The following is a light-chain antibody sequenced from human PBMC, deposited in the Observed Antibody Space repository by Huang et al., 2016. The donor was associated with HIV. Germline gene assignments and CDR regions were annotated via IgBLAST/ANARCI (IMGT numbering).Light chain of an antibody. J-gene: IGKJ1*01. Sequence: EIVMTQSPATLSVSPGERATLSCRASQSVSNSLAWYQQKPGQAPRLLIYDASTRATGIPARFSGRGSGTEFTLTISSLQSEDFAVYYCQQYNIWPRAFGQGTKVEIK. CDR1: QSVSNS. CDR2: DAS. V-gene: IGKV3-15*01. CDR3: QQYNIWPRA.